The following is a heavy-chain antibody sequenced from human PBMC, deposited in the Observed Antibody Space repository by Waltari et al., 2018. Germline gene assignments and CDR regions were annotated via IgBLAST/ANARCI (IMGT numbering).Heavy chain of an antibody. CDR1: GYSISSGYY. J-gene: IGHJ4*02. CDR3: ARGPPPYDFWSGYYTTLFDY. Sequence: QVQLQESGPGLVKPSETLSLTCAVSGYSISSGYYWGWIRQPPGKGLEWIGSIYPSATTSFTPSLQSRVPISVDTSKNQFSLKLSSVTAADTAVYYCARGPPPYDFWSGYYTTLFDYWGQGTLVTVSS. V-gene: IGHV4-38-2*01. D-gene: IGHD3-3*01. CDR2: IYPSATT.